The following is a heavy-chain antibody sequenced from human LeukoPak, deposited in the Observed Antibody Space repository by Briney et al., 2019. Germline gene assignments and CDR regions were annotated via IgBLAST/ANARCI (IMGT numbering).Heavy chain of an antibody. V-gene: IGHV4-59*01. CDR3: ASSSGGSWYYYMDV. Sequence: SETLSLTCTVSGGSISSYYWNWIRQPPGKGLEWIGYIYYSGSTNYNPSLKSRVTISVDTSKNQFSLKLSSVTAADTAVYYCASSSGGSWYYYMDVWGKGTTVTASS. J-gene: IGHJ6*03. CDR2: IYYSGST. CDR1: GGSISSYY. D-gene: IGHD2-15*01.